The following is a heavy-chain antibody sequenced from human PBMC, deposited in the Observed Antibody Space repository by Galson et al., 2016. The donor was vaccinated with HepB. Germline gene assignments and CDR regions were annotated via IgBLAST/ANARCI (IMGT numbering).Heavy chain of an antibody. V-gene: IGHV3-23*01. Sequence: SLRLSCAAFGFSISSYAMRWVRQAPGKGLEWVSSINVNGETTYYADSVKGRFTISRDNSKNTLYLQMSSLRVEDAAIYFCAGGTAWHHFNFWGQGSLVIVSS. CDR2: INVNGETT. CDR1: GFSISSYA. J-gene: IGHJ4*02. CDR3: AGGTAWHHFNF. D-gene: IGHD1-26*01.